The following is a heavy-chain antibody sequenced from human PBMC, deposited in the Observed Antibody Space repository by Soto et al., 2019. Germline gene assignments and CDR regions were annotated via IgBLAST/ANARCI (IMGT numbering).Heavy chain of an antibody. CDR2: TSYDVGIK. V-gene: IGHV3-30*18. CDR1: GFTFSSYG. D-gene: IGHD3-10*01. J-gene: IGHJ4*02. CDR3: AKDPTAFGSGKGYFDH. Sequence: QVQLVESGGGVVQPGRSLRLSCIASGFTFSSYGMHWVRQAPGKGLEWVAVTSYDVGIKYYAESVKGRFTISRDNAKNTLFLQMNSLRVEDTAVYKCAKDPTAFGSGKGYFDHWGQGILVTVSS.